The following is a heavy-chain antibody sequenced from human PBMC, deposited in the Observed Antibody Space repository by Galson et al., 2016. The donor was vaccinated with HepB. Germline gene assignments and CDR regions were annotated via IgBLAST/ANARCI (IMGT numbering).Heavy chain of an antibody. CDR3: ARNGGLGGYYYHFGMDV. Sequence: QSGAEVKKPGESLKISCKGSGSSFSSYWIGWVRQMPGKGLEWMGIIYPGDSDTRYSPSFRGHITISADKSISTAYLQWSSMKASDTAMYFCARNGGLGGYYYHFGMDVWGQGTTVTVSS. J-gene: IGHJ6*02. D-gene: IGHD3-16*01. CDR2: IYPGDSDT. V-gene: IGHV5-51*01. CDR1: GSSFSSYW.